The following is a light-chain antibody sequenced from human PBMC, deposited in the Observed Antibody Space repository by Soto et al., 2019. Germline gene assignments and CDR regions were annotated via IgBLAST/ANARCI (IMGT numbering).Light chain of an antibody. V-gene: IGLV2-14*03. J-gene: IGLJ1*01. Sequence: QSALTQPASVSGSPGQSITISCTGTSSDIDNYKYVSWYQQHPGKAPKVMIYDVSNRPSGVSNRFSGSKSDNTASLTISGLQAEDEADYYCSSYTGSSTLVFGTGTKVTV. CDR2: DVS. CDR3: SSYTGSSTLV. CDR1: SSDIDNYKY.